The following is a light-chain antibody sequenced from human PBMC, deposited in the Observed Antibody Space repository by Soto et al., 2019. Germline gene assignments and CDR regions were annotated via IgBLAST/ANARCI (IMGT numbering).Light chain of an antibody. CDR1: ESITSY. V-gene: IGKV1-39*01. J-gene: IGKJ4*01. CDR3: QETYSSLT. CDR2: AAS. Sequence: DNQMTQSPLSLSASLGDRVSIPCRASESITSYLNWYQQKPGKAPKLLIYAASSLHTGVPSRFSGSGFGTDFTLTISSLQPEDFATYFCQETYSSLTFGGGTKV.